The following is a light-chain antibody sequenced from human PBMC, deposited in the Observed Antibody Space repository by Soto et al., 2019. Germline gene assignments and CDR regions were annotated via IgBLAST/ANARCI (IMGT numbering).Light chain of an antibody. CDR2: EVN. Sequence: QSALTQPPSASGSPGQSVTISCTGTSSDVGGYNYVSWYQQYRGKVPKLMVYEVNKRPSGVPDRFSGSKSGNTASLTVSGLQAEDEADYYCTSYAGGNNVFGTGTKLTVL. J-gene: IGLJ1*01. V-gene: IGLV2-8*01. CDR3: TSYAGGNNV. CDR1: SSDVGGYNY.